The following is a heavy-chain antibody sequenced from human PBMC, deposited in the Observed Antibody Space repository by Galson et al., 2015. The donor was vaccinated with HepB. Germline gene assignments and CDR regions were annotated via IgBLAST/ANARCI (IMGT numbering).Heavy chain of an antibody. CDR3: AKDRSFYFESSGYYPNNAFDI. CDR1: GFTISSYA. Sequence: SLRLCCAASGFTISSYAMSWVRQAPGEGLEWVSAIGGSGSYTYYADSVKGRFTISRDNSKNTLFLQMNSLRAADTAVYYCAKDRSFYFESSGYYPNNAFDIWGQGTVVSVSS. J-gene: IGHJ3*02. V-gene: IGHV3-23*01. CDR2: IGGSGSYT. D-gene: IGHD3-22*01.